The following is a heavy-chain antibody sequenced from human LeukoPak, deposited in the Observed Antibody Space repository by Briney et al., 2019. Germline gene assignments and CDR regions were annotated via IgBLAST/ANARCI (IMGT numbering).Heavy chain of an antibody. Sequence: GGSLRLSCAASGFTFSSYWMSWVRQAPGKGLEWVANIKQDGSEKYYVDSVKGRFTISRDNAKNSLYLQMNSLRAEDTAVYCCARGYSSGWYNAFDIWGQGTMVTVSS. CDR1: GFTFSSYW. D-gene: IGHD6-19*01. V-gene: IGHV3-7*01. CDR3: ARGYSSGWYNAFDI. J-gene: IGHJ3*02. CDR2: IKQDGSEK.